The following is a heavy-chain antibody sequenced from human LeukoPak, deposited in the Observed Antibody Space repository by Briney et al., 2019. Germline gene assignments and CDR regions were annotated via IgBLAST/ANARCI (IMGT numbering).Heavy chain of an antibody. CDR1: GYTFTSYS. J-gene: IGHJ4*02. D-gene: IGHD2-15*01. CDR2: ISANNGNT. Sequence: GASVKVSCKASGYTFTSYSISWVRQAPGQGLEWMGWISANNGNTNYAQKFQGRVTITTDTSTGTAYMELRSLRSDDTAVYYCARDFFHGHCGGLSCFLLDYWGQGSLVAVSS. V-gene: IGHV1-18*01. CDR3: ARDFFHGHCGGLSCFLLDY.